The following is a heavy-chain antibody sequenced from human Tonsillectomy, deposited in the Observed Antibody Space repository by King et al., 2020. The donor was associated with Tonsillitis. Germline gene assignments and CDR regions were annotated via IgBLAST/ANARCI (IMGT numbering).Heavy chain of an antibody. CDR3: TSLGDDTVTTFNY. D-gene: IGHD4-11*01. CDR1: GYTFSGSA. CDR2: IRSKAHNYST. V-gene: IGHV3-73*02. J-gene: IGHJ4*02. Sequence: GQLVESGGGLGQPGGSLKLPGTASGYTFSGSAIHWVRQASGSGLGWVVRIRSKAHNYSTEYAASVEGRFTISRDDSNNMAFLQMNSLKTEDTAVYYCTSLGDDTVTTFNYWGQGTLVTVSS.